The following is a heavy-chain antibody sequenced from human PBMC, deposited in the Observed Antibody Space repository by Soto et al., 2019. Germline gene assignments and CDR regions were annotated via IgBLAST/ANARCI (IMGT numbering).Heavy chain of an antibody. CDR3: ARVFGRFGELSLFDY. D-gene: IGHD3-10*01. CDR1: GGTFSSYA. J-gene: IGHJ4*02. CDR2: IIPIFGTA. Sequence: ASVKVSCKASGGTFSSYAISWVRQAPGQGLEWMGGIIPIFGTANYAQKFQGRVTITADESTSTAYMELSSLRSEDTAVYYCARVFGRFGELSLFDYWGQGTLVTVSS. V-gene: IGHV1-69*13.